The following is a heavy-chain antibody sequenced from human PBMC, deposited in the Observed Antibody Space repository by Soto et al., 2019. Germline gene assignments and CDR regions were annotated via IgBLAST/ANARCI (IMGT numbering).Heavy chain of an antibody. Sequence: EVPLLESGGGLVQPGGSLRLSCAASGLTFSSYAMSWVRQAPGKGLEWVSAISGSGGSTYYADSVKGRFTISRDNSKNTLYLQMNSLRAEDTAVYYCAEAIYGEERPYGMDVWGQGTTVTVSS. J-gene: IGHJ6*02. CDR2: ISGSGGST. CDR1: GLTFSSYA. V-gene: IGHV3-23*01. D-gene: IGHD4-17*01. CDR3: AEAIYGEERPYGMDV.